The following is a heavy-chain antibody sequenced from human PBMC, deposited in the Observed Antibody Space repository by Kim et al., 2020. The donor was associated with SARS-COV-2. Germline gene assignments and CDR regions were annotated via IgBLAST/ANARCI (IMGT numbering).Heavy chain of an antibody. V-gene: IGHV3-23*01. J-gene: IGHJ4*02. D-gene: IGHD6-13*01. CDR3: AKAQGRAGTRGIDY. Sequence: AGSVQGRFTSSRDNSKNTLYLQMNGLRAEDTAVYYCAKAQGRAGTRGIDYWGQGTLVTVSS.